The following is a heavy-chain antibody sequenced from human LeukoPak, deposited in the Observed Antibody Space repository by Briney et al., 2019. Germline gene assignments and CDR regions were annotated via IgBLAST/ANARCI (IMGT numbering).Heavy chain of an antibody. V-gene: IGHV4-34*01. CDR1: GGSFSGYY. J-gene: IGHJ3*02. D-gene: IGHD1-26*01. CDR2: INHSGST. CDR3: ASGGVGATSWAFDI. Sequence: PSETLSLTCAVYGGSFSGYYWSWIRQPPGKRLEWIGEINHSGSTNYNPSLKSRVTISVDTSKNQFSLKLSSVTAADTAVYYCASGGVGATSWAFDIWGQGTMVTVSS.